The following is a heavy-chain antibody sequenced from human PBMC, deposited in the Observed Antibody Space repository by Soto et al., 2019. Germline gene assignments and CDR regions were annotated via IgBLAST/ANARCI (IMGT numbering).Heavy chain of an antibody. CDR2: IDPSGSYT. D-gene: IGHD3-10*01. CDR3: ARHFRYYYGSGSTLAFDY. V-gene: IGHV5-10-1*01. J-gene: IGHJ4*02. Sequence: GESLKISCKGSGYSFTSYWISWVRQMPGKGLEWMGRIDPSGSYTNYSPSFQGHVTISADKSISTAYLQWSSLKASDTAMYYCARHFRYYYGSGSTLAFDYWGQGTLVTVSS. CDR1: GYSFTSYW.